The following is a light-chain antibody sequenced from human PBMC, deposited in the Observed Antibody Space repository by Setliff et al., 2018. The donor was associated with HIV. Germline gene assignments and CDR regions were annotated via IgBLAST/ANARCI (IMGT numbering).Light chain of an antibody. J-gene: IGLJ1*01. Sequence: SYELTQPPSVSVAPGKTARITCGGNNIGIKSAHWYQQKPGQATVLVVYDDSDRPSGIPERFSGSNSGNTATLTISRVEAGDEADYYCQVWDSSSDHHVFGTGTKFTVL. CDR1: NIGIKS. V-gene: IGLV3-21*03. CDR2: DDS. CDR3: QVWDSSSDHHV.